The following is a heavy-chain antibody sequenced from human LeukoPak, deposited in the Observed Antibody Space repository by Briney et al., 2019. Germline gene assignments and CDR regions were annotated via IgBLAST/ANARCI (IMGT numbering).Heavy chain of an antibody. Sequence: LTGASLSLSCAHSAFTVDDNTMHWVRQAPGGGLEWVFLISWDGASTYYADSVKGRFTIARDNSKNSLYLQMNSLRSEDTALYYCAKDTNTYYYDSSGYQFDYWGEGTLVTVS. CDR1: AFTVDDNT. D-gene: IGHD3-22*01. J-gene: IGHJ4*02. CDR2: ISWDGAST. V-gene: IGHV3-43*01. CDR3: AKDTNTYYYDSSGYQFDY.